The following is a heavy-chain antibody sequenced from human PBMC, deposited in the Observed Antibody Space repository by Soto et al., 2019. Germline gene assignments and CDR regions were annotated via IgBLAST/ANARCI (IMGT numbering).Heavy chain of an antibody. Sequence: GGSLRLSCAASGFAFSSYGMHWVRQAPGKGLEWLALIWYDGSNKYYADSVKGRFTVSRDNSKNTLYLQMNSLRVEDTAVYFCAGGYYFYNMDVWGKGTTVTVSS. J-gene: IGHJ6*03. D-gene: IGHD3-16*01. CDR2: IWYDGSNK. CDR3: AGGYYFYNMDV. CDR1: GFAFSSYG. V-gene: IGHV3-33*01.